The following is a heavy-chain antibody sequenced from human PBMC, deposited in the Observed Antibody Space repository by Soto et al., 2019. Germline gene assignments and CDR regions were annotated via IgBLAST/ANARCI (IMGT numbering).Heavy chain of an antibody. CDR3: ARSSGGNVGIIIEGTNWFAA. V-gene: IGHV1-46*01. J-gene: IGHJ5*02. D-gene: IGHD1-26*01. CDR2: INPHGGST. Sequence: ASVKVSCKAPRDIFTNYSINWVRQAPGQGLEWMGVINPHGGSTAYAQKFKGRVTLTRDTSASTVYMEVSSLTSEDTAMYYCARSSGGNVGIIIEGTNWFAAWGQGTMVTVSS. CDR1: RDIFTNYS.